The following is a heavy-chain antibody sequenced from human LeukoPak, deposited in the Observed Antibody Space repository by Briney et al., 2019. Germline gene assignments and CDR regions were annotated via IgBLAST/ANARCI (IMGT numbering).Heavy chain of an antibody. CDR1: GGSFSGYC. CDR2: INHSGST. Sequence: SETLSLTCAVYGGSFSGYCWSWIRQPPGKGLEWIGEINHSGSTNYNPSLKSRVTISVDTSKNQFSLKLSSVTAADTAVYYCARANQQLDAFDIWGQGTMVTVSS. V-gene: IGHV4-34*01. CDR3: ARANQQLDAFDI. D-gene: IGHD6-13*01. J-gene: IGHJ3*02.